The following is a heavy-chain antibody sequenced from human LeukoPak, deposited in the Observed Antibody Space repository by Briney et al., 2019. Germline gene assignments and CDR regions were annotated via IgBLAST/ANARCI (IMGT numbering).Heavy chain of an antibody. CDR3: ARESGHGGPVDY. V-gene: IGHV1-3*03. Sequence: ASVKVSCKASGYTFTSYAMHWVRQAPGQRLEWMGWINAGNGNTKYSQEFQGRVTITRDTSASTAYMELSSLRSEDTAVYYCARESGHGGPVDYWGQGTLVTVSS. J-gene: IGHJ4*02. CDR2: INAGNGNT. D-gene: IGHD3-16*01. CDR1: GYTFTSYA.